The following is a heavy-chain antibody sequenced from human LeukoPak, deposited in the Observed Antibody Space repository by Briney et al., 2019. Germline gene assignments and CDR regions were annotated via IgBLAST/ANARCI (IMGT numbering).Heavy chain of an antibody. D-gene: IGHD3-9*01. V-gene: IGHV3-7*03. J-gene: IGHJ4*02. CDR3: AKADKYDILTGYKTDY. CDR2: IMQDGNDK. Sequence: PGGSLRLSCAASGFTFRTYCMSWVRQAPGKGLEWVANIMQDGNDKYYVDSVKGRFTISRDNSKNTLYLQMNSLRAEDTAVYYCAKADKYDILTGYKTDYWGQGTLVTVSS. CDR1: GFTFRTYC.